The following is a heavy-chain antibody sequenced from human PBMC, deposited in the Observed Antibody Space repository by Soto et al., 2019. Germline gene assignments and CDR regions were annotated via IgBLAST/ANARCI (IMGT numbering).Heavy chain of an antibody. CDR2: IYHSGNT. CDR3: ARNNPYSSSWSPFDY. J-gene: IGHJ4*02. V-gene: IGHV4-38-2*01. D-gene: IGHD6-13*01. Sequence: SETLSLTCGVSGFSISSGFYWGWLRQPPGKGLEWIGTIYHSGNTFYNPSLKSRVTISVDTSKNQFSLKLSSVTAADTAVYYCARNNPYSSSWSPFDYWGQGTLVTVSS. CDR1: GFSISSGFY.